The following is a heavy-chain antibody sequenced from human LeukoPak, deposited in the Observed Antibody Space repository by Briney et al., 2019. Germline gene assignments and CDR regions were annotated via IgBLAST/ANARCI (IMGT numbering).Heavy chain of an antibody. Sequence: GGSLRLSCVASGFTFSSYAMSWVRQAPGKGLEWVSAISGSGGSTYYADSVKGRFTISRDNSKNTLYLQMNSLRAEDTAVYYCAKDRYDSSGYYYGSDYWGQGTLVTVSS. V-gene: IGHV3-23*01. CDR3: AKDRYDSSGYYYGSDY. CDR2: ISGSGGST. J-gene: IGHJ4*02. D-gene: IGHD3-22*01. CDR1: GFTFSSYA.